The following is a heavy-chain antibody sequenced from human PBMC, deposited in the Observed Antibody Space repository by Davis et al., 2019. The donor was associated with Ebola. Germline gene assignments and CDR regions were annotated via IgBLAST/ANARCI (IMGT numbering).Heavy chain of an antibody. J-gene: IGHJ6*02. CDR1: GYTFTSYG. Sequence: ASVKVSCKASGYTFTSYGISWVRQAPGQGLEWMGWISAYNGNTNYAQKLQGRVTMTTDTSTSTAYMELRSLRSDDTAVYYCASSRNRSSWFNYYYGMDVWGQGTTVTVSS. CDR3: ASSRNRSSWFNYYYGMDV. V-gene: IGHV1-18*01. CDR2: ISAYNGNT. D-gene: IGHD6-13*01.